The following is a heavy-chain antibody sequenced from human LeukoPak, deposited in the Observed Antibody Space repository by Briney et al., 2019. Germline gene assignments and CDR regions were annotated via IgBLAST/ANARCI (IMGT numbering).Heavy chain of an antibody. J-gene: IGHJ4*02. CDR2: IDHSGSA. CDR3: ARGARKADDYGGFFDS. D-gene: IGHD4-23*01. V-gene: IGHV4-59*12. Sequence: SETLSLTCTVSGGSISSYYWSWLRQPPGKGLEWIGYIDHSGSASYNPSLKSRVTISVDTSENQFSLWLNSVSAADTAVYYCARGARKADDYGGFFDSWGQGTLVTVSS. CDR1: GGSISSYY.